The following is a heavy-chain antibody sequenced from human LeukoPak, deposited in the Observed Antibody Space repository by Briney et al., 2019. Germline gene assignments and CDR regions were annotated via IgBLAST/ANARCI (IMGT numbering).Heavy chain of an antibody. V-gene: IGHV3-21*01. J-gene: IGHJ4*02. CDR3: ARDPEKPDGIDY. CDR1: GFTFSSYS. Sequence: DPGGSLRLSCAASGFTFSSYSMNWVRQAPGKGLEWVSSISSSSSSYIYYADSVKGRFTISRDNAKNSLYLQMNSLRAEDTAVYYCARDPEKPDGIDYWGQGTLVTVSP. D-gene: IGHD1-14*01. CDR2: ISSSSSSYI.